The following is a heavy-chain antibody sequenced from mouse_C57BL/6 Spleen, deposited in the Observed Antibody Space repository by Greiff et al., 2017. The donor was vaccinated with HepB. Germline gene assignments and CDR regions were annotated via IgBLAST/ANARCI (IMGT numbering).Heavy chain of an antibody. CDR2: ISYSGST. Sequence: EVKLQESGPGMVKPSQSLSLTCTVTGYSITSGYDWHWIRHFPGNKLEWMGYISYSGSTNYNPSLKSRISITHDTSKNHFFLKLNSVTTEDTATYYCARVPYGNYGYAMDYWGQGTSVTVSS. CDR1: GYSITSGYD. J-gene: IGHJ4*01. D-gene: IGHD2-1*01. CDR3: ARVPYGNYGYAMDY. V-gene: IGHV3-1*01.